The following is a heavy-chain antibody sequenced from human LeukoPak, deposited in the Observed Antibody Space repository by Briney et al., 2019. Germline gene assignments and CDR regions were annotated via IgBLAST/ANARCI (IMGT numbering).Heavy chain of an antibody. V-gene: IGHV3-9*01. J-gene: IGHJ4*02. CDR3: AKDKTASSSWYRFDY. CDR2: ICWNSGSI. Sequence: GGSLRLSCAASGFTFYDYAMHWVRHAPGKGLEWVSGICWNSGSIGYADFVKGRFTISRDNAKNSLYLQMNSVRAEDTALYYCAKDKTASSSWYRFDYWGQGTLVTVSS. D-gene: IGHD6-13*01. CDR1: GFTFYDYA.